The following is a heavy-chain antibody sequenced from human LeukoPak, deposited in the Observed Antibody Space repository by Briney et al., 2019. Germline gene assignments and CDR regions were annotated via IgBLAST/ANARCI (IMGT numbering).Heavy chain of an antibody. CDR3: ASSRNTASDAFDI. CDR1: GGSISSYY. J-gene: IGHJ3*02. CDR2: IYYSGST. Sequence: SETLSLTCTVSGGSISSYYWSWIRQPPGKGLEWIGYIYYSGSTNYNPSLKSRVTISVDTSKNQFSLKLSSVTAADTAVYYCASSRNTASDAFDIWGQGTMVTVSS. D-gene: IGHD5-18*01. V-gene: IGHV4-59*01.